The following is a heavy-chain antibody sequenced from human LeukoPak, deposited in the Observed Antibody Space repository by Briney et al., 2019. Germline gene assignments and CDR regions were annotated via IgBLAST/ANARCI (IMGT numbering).Heavy chain of an antibody. J-gene: IGHJ4*02. CDR1: GGSITSGTSY. V-gene: IGHV4-31*01. Sequence: PSETLSLTCTVSGGSITSGTSYWSWIRQHPGKGLEWIGYVYYSGSTYYNPSLKGPVSISVDTSKNQFSLKLDSVTAADTAVYYCARVTSSTGDHWGYFDYWGQGTLVTVSS. CDR3: ARVTSSTGDHWGYFDY. D-gene: IGHD7-27*01. CDR2: VYYSGST.